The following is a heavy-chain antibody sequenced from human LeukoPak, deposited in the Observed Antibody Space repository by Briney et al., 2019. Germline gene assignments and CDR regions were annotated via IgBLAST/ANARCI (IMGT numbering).Heavy chain of an antibody. CDR2: FDPEDGET. J-gene: IGHJ3*02. CDR3: ATLVVTDDAFDI. Sequence: GASVKVSCKVSGYTLTELSMHWVRQAPGKGLEWMGGFDPEDGETTYAQKFQGRVTMTEDTSTDTAYMELSSLRSEDTAVYYCATLVVTDDAFDIWGQGTMVTVSS. CDR1: GYTLTELS. V-gene: IGHV1-24*01. D-gene: IGHD3-22*01.